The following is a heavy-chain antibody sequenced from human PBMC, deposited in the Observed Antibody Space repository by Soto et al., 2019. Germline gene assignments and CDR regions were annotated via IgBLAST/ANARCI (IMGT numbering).Heavy chain of an antibody. V-gene: IGHV1-18*01. Sequence: ASVKVSCKTSGGTFSSYAISWVRQAPGQGLEWMGWISAYNGNTNYAQKLQGRVTMTTDTSTSTAYMELRSLRSDDTAVYYCGRDLYSSSWSPYYFDYWGQGTLVTVSS. CDR2: ISAYNGNT. CDR1: GGTFSSYA. J-gene: IGHJ4*02. D-gene: IGHD6-13*01. CDR3: GRDLYSSSWSPYYFDY.